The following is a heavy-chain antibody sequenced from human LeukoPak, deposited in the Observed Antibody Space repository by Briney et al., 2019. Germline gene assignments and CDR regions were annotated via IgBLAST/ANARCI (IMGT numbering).Heavy chain of an antibody. Sequence: SETLSLTCAVSTDSISSHYWSWIQQPPGKGLEWIGYISYIGSTNYNPSLKSRVTISIDTSKNQFSLKLRSVTAADTAVYYCARDLITVTKGFDIWGQGTMVSVSS. CDR1: TDSISSHY. CDR2: ISYIGST. CDR3: ARDLITVTKGFDI. D-gene: IGHD4-17*01. V-gene: IGHV4-59*11. J-gene: IGHJ3*02.